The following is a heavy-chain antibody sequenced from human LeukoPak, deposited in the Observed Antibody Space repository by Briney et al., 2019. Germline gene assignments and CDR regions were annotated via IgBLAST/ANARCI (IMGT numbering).Heavy chain of an antibody. CDR1: GFTFSSYW. J-gene: IGHJ4*02. CDR2: IKQDGSEK. D-gene: IGHD5-18*01. Sequence: HGGFLRLSCAASGFTFSSYWMSWVRQAPGKGLEWVANIKQDGSEKYYVDSVKGRFTISRDNAKNSLYLQMNSLRAEDTAVYYCARDYEDTAMVTCFGYWGQGTLVTVSS. V-gene: IGHV3-7*01. CDR3: ARDYEDTAMVTCFGY.